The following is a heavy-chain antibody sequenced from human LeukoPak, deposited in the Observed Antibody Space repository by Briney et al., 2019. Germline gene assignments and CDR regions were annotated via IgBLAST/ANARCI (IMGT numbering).Heavy chain of an antibody. V-gene: IGHV1-69*04. J-gene: IGHJ4*02. CDR3: ARGRTPAGGRVLDGY. CDR1: GGTFSSYA. CDR2: IIPILGIA. D-gene: IGHD6-13*01. Sequence: ASVKVSCKASGGTFSSYAISWVRQAPGQGLEWMGRIIPILGIANYAQKFQGRVTITADKSTSTAYMELSSLTSDDTAIYYCARGRTPAGGRVLDGYWGQGTLVTVSS.